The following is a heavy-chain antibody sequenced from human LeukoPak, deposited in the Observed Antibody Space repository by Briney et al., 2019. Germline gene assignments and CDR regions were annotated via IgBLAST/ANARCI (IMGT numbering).Heavy chain of an antibody. CDR3: ARARQWLRLAPFDY. CDR1: GYTFTSYG. J-gene: IGHJ4*02. CDR2: INPNSGGT. D-gene: IGHD5-12*01. V-gene: IGHV1-2*02. Sequence: ASVKVSCKASGYTFTSYGISWVRQAPGQGLEWMGWINPNSGGTNYAQKFQGRVTMTRDTSISTAYMELSRLRSDDTAVYYCARARQWLRLAPFDYWGQGTLVTVSS.